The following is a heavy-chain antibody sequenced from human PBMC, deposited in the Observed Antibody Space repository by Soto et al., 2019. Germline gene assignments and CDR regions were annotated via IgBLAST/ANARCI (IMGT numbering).Heavy chain of an antibody. J-gene: IGHJ5*02. D-gene: IGHD6-13*01. CDR1: GYTFTSYG. CDR3: ARDLRLAAAGSHNWFDP. V-gene: IGHV1-18*01. Sequence: ASVKVSCKASGYTFTSYGISWVRQAPGQGLEWMGWISAYNGNTNYAQKLQGRVTMTTDTSTKTAYMELRSLRSDDTAVYYWARDLRLAAAGSHNWFDPWGQGTLVTVSS. CDR2: ISAYNGNT.